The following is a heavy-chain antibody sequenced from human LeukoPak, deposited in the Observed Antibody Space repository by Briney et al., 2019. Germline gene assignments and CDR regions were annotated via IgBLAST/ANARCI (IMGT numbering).Heavy chain of an antibody. V-gene: IGHV4-30-2*01. CDR1: GGSISSGGYS. D-gene: IGHD2-2*01. J-gene: IGHJ5*02. Sequence: SETLSFTCAVSGGSISSGGYSWSWIRQPPGKGLEWIGYIYHSGSTYYNPSLKSRVTISVDRSKNQFSLKLSSVTAADTAVYYCAREGERYCSSTSCYEGWFDPWGQGTLVTVSS. CDR3: AREGERYCSSTSCYEGWFDP. CDR2: IYHSGST.